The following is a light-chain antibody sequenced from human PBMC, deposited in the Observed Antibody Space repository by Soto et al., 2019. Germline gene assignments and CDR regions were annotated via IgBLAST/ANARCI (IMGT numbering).Light chain of an antibody. Sequence: DIQLTQSPSFLSASVGDSVTITCQASQEITTLLNWYHQRPGKAPKLLISDASILQAGVPSRFRGSGTGTRFIFTITSLQPVDVGRYYCQQYENVPTFGQGTEVGI. J-gene: IGKJ2*01. CDR1: QEITTL. CDR3: QQYENVPT. V-gene: IGKV1-33*01. CDR2: DAS.